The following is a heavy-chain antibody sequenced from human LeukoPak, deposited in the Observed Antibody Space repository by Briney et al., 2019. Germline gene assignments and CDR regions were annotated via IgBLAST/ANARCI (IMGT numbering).Heavy chain of an antibody. J-gene: IGHJ5*01. CDR2: IKEDGSEK. Sequence: GGSLRLSWAASGFTFRISWMSWVRQAPGKGLEWVASIKEDGSEKNYVDSVKGRFTISRDNDNNSLYLHMNSLRVDDTAFYYCARGGRPDSWGQGTLVTVSS. CDR3: ARGGRPDS. D-gene: IGHD1-26*01. V-gene: IGHV3-7*04. CDR1: GFTFRISW.